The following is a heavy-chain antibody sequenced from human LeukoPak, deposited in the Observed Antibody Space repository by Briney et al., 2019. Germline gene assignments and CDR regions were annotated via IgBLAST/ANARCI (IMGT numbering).Heavy chain of an antibody. CDR3: ARDSYSSGWYYYGMDV. V-gene: IGHV3-66*02. CDR2: IYSGGST. D-gene: IGHD6-19*01. J-gene: IGHJ6*02. Sequence: GGSLTLSCAASGFTVSSNYMSWVRQAPGKGLEGVSVIYSGGSTYYADSVKGRFTIPRDNSKNTLYLQMNSLRAEDTAVYYCARDSYSSGWYYYGMDVWGQGTLVTVSS. CDR1: GFTVSSNY.